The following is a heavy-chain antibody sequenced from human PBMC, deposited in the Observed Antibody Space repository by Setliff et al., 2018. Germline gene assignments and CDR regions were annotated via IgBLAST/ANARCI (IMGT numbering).Heavy chain of an antibody. Sequence: LSLTCAVYGGSFSGYYWSWIRQPPGKGLEWIGEINHSGSTNYNPSLKSRVTISVDTSKNQFSLKLSSVTAADTAVYYCARGKRLPPPRTARGHSGYDYWGQGTLVTVSS. CDR1: GGSFSGYY. D-gene: IGHD5-12*01. V-gene: IGHV4-34*01. CDR2: INHSGST. J-gene: IGHJ4*02. CDR3: ARGKRLPPPRTARGHSGYDY.